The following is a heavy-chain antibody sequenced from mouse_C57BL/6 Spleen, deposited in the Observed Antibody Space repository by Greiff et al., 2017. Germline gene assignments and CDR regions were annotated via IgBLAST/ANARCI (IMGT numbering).Heavy chain of an antibody. CDR2: INPNNGGT. J-gene: IGHJ4*01. D-gene: IGHD1-1*01. CDR3: ARDGYYGSSSYYYAMDY. V-gene: IGHV1-26*01. Sequence: EVQLQQSGPELVKPGASVKISCKASGYTFTDYYMNWVKQSHGKSLEWIGDINPNNGGTSYNQKFKGKATLTVDKSSSTAYMELRSLTSEDSAVYYCARDGYYGSSSYYYAMDYWGQGTSVTVSS. CDR1: GYTFTDYY.